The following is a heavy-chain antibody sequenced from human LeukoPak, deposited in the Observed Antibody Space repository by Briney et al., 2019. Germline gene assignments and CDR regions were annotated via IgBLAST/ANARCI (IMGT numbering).Heavy chain of an antibody. CDR3: ARDRAYYYGSGSYRYFDY. V-gene: IGHV1-69*05. CDR1: GGTFSSYA. CDR2: IIPIFGTE. Sequence: ASVTVSCKASGGTFSSYAISWVRQAPGQGLEWMGGIIPIFGTENYAQKFQGRVTITTDESTSTAYMELTSLRSEDTAVYYCARDRAYYYGSGSYRYFDYWGQGTLVTVSS. J-gene: IGHJ4*02. D-gene: IGHD3-10*01.